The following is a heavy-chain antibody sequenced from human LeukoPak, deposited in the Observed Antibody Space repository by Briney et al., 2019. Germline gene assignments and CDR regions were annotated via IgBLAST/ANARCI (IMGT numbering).Heavy chain of an antibody. D-gene: IGHD3-3*01. CDR3: CFGVTSSVFFDY. Sequence: GGSLRLSCSASGFTFINYAITWVRQSPGKGLIWVSTFTAGGTTTYYADSVKGRFTTSRDTSTNTLYLHMNSLRAEDTAVYYCCFGVTSSVFFDYLGRGTLVTVSS. CDR2: FTAGGTTT. CDR1: GFTFINYA. J-gene: IGHJ4*01. V-gene: IGHV3-23*01.